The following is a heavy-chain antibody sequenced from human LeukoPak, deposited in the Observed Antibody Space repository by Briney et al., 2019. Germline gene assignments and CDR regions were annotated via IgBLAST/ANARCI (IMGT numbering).Heavy chain of an antibody. Sequence: ESGPVLVKPTETLTLTCTASGFSLSTARMGVSWIRQPPGKALEWLAHIFLNDEKSYSTSLKSRLTISKDTSKSQVVLTMTNMDPVDTATYYCARIPADSSGYYYTDYWGQGTLVTVSS. CDR3: ARIPADSSGYYYTDY. V-gene: IGHV2-26*01. CDR2: IFLNDEK. J-gene: IGHJ4*02. D-gene: IGHD3-22*01. CDR1: GFSLSTARMG.